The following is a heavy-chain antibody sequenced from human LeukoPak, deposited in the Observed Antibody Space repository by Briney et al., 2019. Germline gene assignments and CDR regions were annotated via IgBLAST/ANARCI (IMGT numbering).Heavy chain of an antibody. Sequence: PSETLSLTCTVSGGSISSSITYYWGWIRQPPGKGLEWIGSIYYSGSTYYNPSLNIGVTISVDTPKNQFSLRLSSVTAADTAVYYCARHAIYSSGWIDYWGQGTLVTVSS. D-gene: IGHD6-19*01. CDR1: GGSISSSITYY. CDR3: ARHAIYSSGWIDY. J-gene: IGHJ4*02. V-gene: IGHV4-39*01. CDR2: IYYSGST.